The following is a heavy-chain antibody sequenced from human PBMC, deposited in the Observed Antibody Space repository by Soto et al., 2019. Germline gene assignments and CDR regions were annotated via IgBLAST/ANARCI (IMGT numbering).Heavy chain of an antibody. CDR3: AREGRRSGDDAFDI. D-gene: IGHD3-3*01. CDR1: GFTFSSYA. CDR2: ISYDGSNK. J-gene: IGHJ3*02. Sequence: QVQLVESGGGVVQPGRSLRLSCAASGFTFSSYAMHWVRQAPGTGLEWVAVISYDGSNKYYADSVKGRFTISRDNSKNTLYLQMNSLRAEDTAVYYCAREGRRSGDDAFDIWGQGTMVTVSS. V-gene: IGHV3-30-3*01.